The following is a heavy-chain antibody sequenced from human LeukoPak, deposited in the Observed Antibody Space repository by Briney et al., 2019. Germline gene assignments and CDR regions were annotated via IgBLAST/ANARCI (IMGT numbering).Heavy chain of an antibody. CDR2: INPNSGGT. CDR1: GYTFTGYY. Sequence: GASVKVSCKASGYTFTGYYMHWVRQAPGQGLEWMGWINPNSGGTNYAQKFQGRVTMTRDTSISTAYMELSRLRSDDTAVYYCARDSSTRRANFDYWGQGTLVTVSS. V-gene: IGHV1-2*02. J-gene: IGHJ4*02. D-gene: IGHD6-19*01. CDR3: ARDSSTRRANFDY.